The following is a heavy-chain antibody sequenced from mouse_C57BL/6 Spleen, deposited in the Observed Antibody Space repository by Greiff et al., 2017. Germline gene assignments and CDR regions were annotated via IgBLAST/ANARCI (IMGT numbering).Heavy chain of an antibody. D-gene: IGHD1-1*01. CDR1: GFTFSSYG. Sequence: EVQLVESGGDLVKPGGSLKLSCAASGFTFSSYGMSWVRQTPDKRLEWVATISSGGSYTYYPDSVKGRFTISSDNAKNTLYLQRSSRKSEDTAMYYWARRGDYSGGSSYYFDYWGQGTTLTVSS. CDR2: ISSGGSYT. V-gene: IGHV5-6*01. J-gene: IGHJ2*01. CDR3: ARRGDYSGGSSYYFDY.